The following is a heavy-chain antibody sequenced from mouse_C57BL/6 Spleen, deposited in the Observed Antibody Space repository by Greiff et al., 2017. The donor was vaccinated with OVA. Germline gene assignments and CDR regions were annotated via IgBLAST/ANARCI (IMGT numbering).Heavy chain of an antibody. CDR3: ARHLLIYAMDY. J-gene: IGHJ4*01. V-gene: IGHV1-80*01. CDR2: IYPGDGDT. Sequence: VQLQQSGAELVKPGASVKISCKASGYAFSSYWMNWVKQRPGKGLEWIGQIYPGDGDTNYNGKFKGKATLTADKSSSTAYLQLSSLTSEDSAVYFCARHLLIYAMDYWGQGTSVTVSS. CDR1: GYAFSSYW. D-gene: IGHD1-1*01.